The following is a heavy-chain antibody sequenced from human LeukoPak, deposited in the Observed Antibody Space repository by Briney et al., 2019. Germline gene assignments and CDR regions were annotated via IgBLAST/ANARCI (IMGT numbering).Heavy chain of an antibody. CDR1: GFTFSSYA. J-gene: IGHJ4*02. CDR2: ISYDGSNK. V-gene: IGHV3-30*04. CDR3: AKVPHSSGWYYFDY. D-gene: IGHD6-19*01. Sequence: PGRSLRLSCAASGFTFSSYAMHWVRQAPGKGLEWVAVISYDGSNKYYADSVKGRFTISRDNSKNTLYLQMNSLRAEDTAVYYCAKVPHSSGWYYFDYWGQGTLVTVSS.